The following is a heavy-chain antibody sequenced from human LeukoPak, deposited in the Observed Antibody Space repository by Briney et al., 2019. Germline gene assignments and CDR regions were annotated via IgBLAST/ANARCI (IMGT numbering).Heavy chain of an antibody. Sequence: SETLSLTCTVSGGSISSSSYYWGWIRQPPGKGLEWIGSIYYSGSTYYNPSLKSRVTISVDTPKNQFSLKLSSVTAADTAVYYCARHRRRNYYGSGSPRYNWFDPWGQGTLVTVSS. CDR3: ARHRRRNYYGSGSPRYNWFDP. CDR2: IYYSGST. CDR1: GGSISSSSYY. V-gene: IGHV4-39*01. J-gene: IGHJ5*02. D-gene: IGHD3-10*01.